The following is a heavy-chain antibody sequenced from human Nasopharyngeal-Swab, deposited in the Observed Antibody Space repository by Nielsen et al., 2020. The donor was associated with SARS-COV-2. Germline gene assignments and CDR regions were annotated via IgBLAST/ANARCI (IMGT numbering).Heavy chain of an antibody. V-gene: IGHV4-34*01. J-gene: IGHJ5*02. CDR2: INHSGST. D-gene: IGHD5-18*01. Sequence: PGKGLEWIGEINHSGSTNYNPSLKSRVTISVDTSKNQFSLKLSSVTAADTAVYYCARVTLGEDSYGDNWFDPWGQGTLVTVSS. CDR3: ARVTLGEDSYGDNWFDP.